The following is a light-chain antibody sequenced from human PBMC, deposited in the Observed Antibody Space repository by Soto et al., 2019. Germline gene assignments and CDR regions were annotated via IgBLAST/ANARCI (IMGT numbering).Light chain of an antibody. V-gene: IGLV2-8*01. CDR1: SSDVGGYNY. Sequence: HSALTQPPSASGSPGQSVTISCTGTSSDVGGYNYVSWYQQHPGKAPKLMIYEVSKRPSGVPDRFSGSKSGNTASLTVSGLQAEDEADYYCSSNAGSNNVVFGGGTKLTVL. CDR2: EVS. J-gene: IGLJ2*01. CDR3: SSNAGSNNVV.